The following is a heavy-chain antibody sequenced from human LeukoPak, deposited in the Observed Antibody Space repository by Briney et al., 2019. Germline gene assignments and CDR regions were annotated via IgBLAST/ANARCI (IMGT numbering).Heavy chain of an antibody. CDR1: GGSVSSGSYY. CDR3: ARDGYTSGRGFDL. D-gene: IGHD5-18*01. CDR2: IYYSGST. J-gene: IGHJ5*02. Sequence: PSETLSPTCTVSGGSVSSGSYYWSWIRQPPGKGLEWIGEIYYSGSTNYNPSLKSRITISLDTSKNQFSLKLNSVTAADTGVYYCARDGYTSGRGFDLWGQGTLVTVSS. V-gene: IGHV4-61*01.